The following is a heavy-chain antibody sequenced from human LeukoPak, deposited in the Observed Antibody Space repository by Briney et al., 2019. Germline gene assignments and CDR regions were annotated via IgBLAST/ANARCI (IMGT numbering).Heavy chain of an antibody. J-gene: IGHJ4*02. V-gene: IGHV1-69*05. Sequence: SVKVSCKASGGTFSSYAISWVRQAPGQGLEWMGRIIPIFGTANYAQKFQGRVTITTDESTSTAYMELSSLRSEDTAVYYCARGGVYGSGPFDHWGQGTLVTVSS. CDR2: IIPIFGTA. CDR3: ARGGVYGSGPFDH. D-gene: IGHD3-10*01. CDR1: GGTFSSYA.